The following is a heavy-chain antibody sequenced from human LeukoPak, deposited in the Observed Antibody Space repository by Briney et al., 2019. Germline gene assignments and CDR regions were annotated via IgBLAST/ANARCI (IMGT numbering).Heavy chain of an antibody. D-gene: IGHD2-2*03. CDR2: ISSRGGTI. V-gene: IGHV3-48*04. Sequence: AGSRTLSCAASGFTFSSYSMNWVRQAPGKGLEWVSYISSRGGTIYYADSVKGRFTMSRDNAKNSLYLQMNSLRAEDAAVYYCARGIGHSPMDYWGQGTLVTVSS. J-gene: IGHJ4*02. CDR3: ARGIGHSPMDY. CDR1: GFTFSSYS.